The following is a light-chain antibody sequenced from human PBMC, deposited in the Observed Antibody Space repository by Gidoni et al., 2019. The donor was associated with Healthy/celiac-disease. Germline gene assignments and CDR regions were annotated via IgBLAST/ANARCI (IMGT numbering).Light chain of an antibody. CDR1: QSVSSY. CDR2: DAS. CDR3: QQRSNCST. V-gene: IGKV3-11*01. Sequence: EIVLTQSPATLSLSPGERATLSCRASQSVSSYLAWYQQKPGQAPRLLIYDASNRATGIPARFCGSGSGTDFTLTISSLEPEDFAVYYCQQRSNCSTFGQXTRLEIK. J-gene: IGKJ5*01.